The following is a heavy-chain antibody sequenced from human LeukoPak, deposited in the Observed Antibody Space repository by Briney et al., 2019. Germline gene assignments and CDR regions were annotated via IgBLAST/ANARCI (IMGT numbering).Heavy chain of an antibody. J-gene: IGHJ4*02. CDR3: ARVVRFLEWLSDY. D-gene: IGHD3-3*01. V-gene: IGHV3-21*01. CDR1: GFTFSSYS. CDR2: ISSSSSYI. Sequence: GGSLRLSCAASGFTFSSYSMNWVRQAPGKGLEWVSSISSSSSYIYYADSVKGRFTISRDNAKNSLYLQMNSLRAEDTAVYYCARVVRFLEWLSDYWGQGTLVTVSS.